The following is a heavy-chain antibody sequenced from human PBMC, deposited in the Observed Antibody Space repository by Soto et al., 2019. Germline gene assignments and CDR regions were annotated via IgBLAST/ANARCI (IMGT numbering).Heavy chain of an antibody. J-gene: IGHJ4*02. V-gene: IGHV1-46*01. CDR1: GYTFTSYY. CDR3: ASGGDCCGGRCYPRGSVDY. CDR2: INPSGGST. Sequence: GASVKVSCKESGYTFTSYYMHWVRHAPGQGLEWMGIINPSGGSTSYAQKFQGRVTMTRDTSTSTVYMELSSLRSEDTAVYYGASGGDCCGGRCYPRGSVDYCAQGSSVTLSS. D-gene: IGHD2-15*01.